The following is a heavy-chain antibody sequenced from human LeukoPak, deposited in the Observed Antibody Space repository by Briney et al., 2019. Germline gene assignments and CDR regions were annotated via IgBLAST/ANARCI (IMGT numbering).Heavy chain of an antibody. J-gene: IGHJ4*02. D-gene: IGHD3-10*01. V-gene: IGHV4-39*01. CDR3: ARHYFYGSGTYRPFDY. Sequence: LETLSLTCTVSGDSISSSSYYWGWIRQPPGKGLEWIGSIYYSGSTYYNPSLKSRVTISVDTSKNQCSLKLSSVTAADTAVYYCARHYFYGSGTYRPFDYWGQGTLVTVSS. CDR2: IYYSGST. CDR1: GDSISSSSYY.